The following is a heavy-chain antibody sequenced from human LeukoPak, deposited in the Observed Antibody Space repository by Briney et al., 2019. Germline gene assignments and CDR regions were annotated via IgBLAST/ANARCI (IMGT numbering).Heavy chain of an antibody. V-gene: IGHV4-39*07. CDR2: VYYSGST. CDR3: STFRRDYYGSGSSDY. CDR1: GGSISSSSYY. Sequence: KSSETLSLTCTVSGGSISSSSYYWGWIRQPPGKGLEWIGSVYYSGSTSYNPSLKSRVTISVDTSKNQFSLKLSSVTAADTAVYYCSTFRRDYYGSGSSDYWGQGTLVTVYS. J-gene: IGHJ4*02. D-gene: IGHD3-10*01.